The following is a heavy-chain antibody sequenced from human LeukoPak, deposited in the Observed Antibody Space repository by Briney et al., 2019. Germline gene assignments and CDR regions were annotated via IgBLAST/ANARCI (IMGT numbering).Heavy chain of an antibody. D-gene: IGHD6-19*01. J-gene: IGHJ4*02. CDR2: IIPILGIA. CDR1: GGTFSSYA. Sequence: SVKVSCKASGGTFSSYAISWVRQAPGQGLEWMGRIIPILGIANYAQKFQGRVTITADKSTSTAYMELSSLRSEDTAVYYCASGTDLAVAGIVDYWGQGTLVTVSS. CDR3: ASGTDLAVAGIVDY. V-gene: IGHV1-69*04.